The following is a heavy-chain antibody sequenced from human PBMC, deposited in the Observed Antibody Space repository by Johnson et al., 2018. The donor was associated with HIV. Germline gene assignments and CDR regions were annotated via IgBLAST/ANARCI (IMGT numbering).Heavy chain of an antibody. D-gene: IGHD2-15*01. J-gene: IGHJ3*02. CDR1: GFTFSNYW. V-gene: IGHV3-7*01. CDR2: IKQDGSEK. Sequence: VQLVESGGGLVQPGGSLRLSCAASGFTFSNYWMSWVRQAPGKGLEWVANIKQDGSEKYYVDSVKGRFTISRDNAKNSLYLQMNSLRAEDTAVYYCARDTYWSGGSCYSNAFDIWGQGTMVTVSS. CDR3: ARDTYWSGGSCYSNAFDI.